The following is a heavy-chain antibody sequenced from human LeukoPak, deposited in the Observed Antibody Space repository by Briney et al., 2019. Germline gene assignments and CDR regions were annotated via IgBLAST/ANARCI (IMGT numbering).Heavy chain of an antibody. CDR1: GGSFSGYY. CDR3: ARDVLRSLAAADY. D-gene: IGHD6-13*01. CDR2: INHSGST. V-gene: IGHV4-34*01. J-gene: IGHJ4*02. Sequence: KTSETLSLTCAVYGGSFSGYYWSWIRQPPGKGLEWIGEINHSGSTNYNPSLKSRVTISVDTSKNQFSLKLSSVTAADTAVYYCARDVLRSLAAADYWGQGTLVTVSS.